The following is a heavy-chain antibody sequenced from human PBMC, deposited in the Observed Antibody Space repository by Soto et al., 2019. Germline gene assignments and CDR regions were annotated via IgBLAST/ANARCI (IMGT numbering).Heavy chain of an antibody. CDR3: ARTDIVATSYFDY. D-gene: IGHD5-12*01. Sequence: SETLSLSCAVSGGSISSRNWWSWVRQPPGKGLEWIGEIYHSGSTNYNPSLKSRVTISVDKSKNQFSLKLSSVTAADTAVYYCARTDIVATSYFDYWGQGTLVT. CDR2: IYHSGST. J-gene: IGHJ4*02. V-gene: IGHV4-4*02. CDR1: GGSISSRNW.